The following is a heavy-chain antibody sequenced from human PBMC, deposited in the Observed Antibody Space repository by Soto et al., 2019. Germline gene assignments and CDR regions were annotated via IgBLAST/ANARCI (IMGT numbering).Heavy chain of an antibody. CDR1: GDSVSSKSVA. J-gene: IGHJ6*02. V-gene: IGHV6-1*01. D-gene: IGHD5-18*01. CDR2: TSYRSKWYN. Sequence: PSQTLSLTCAISGDSVSSKSVAWNWIRQSPSRGLEWLGRTSYRSKWYNDYAESVKSRITINPDTSKNQFSLQLKSVTPEDTAVYYCAREDFRRRGLMVTAYYGMDVWGQGTTVTVSS. CDR3: AREDFRRRGLMVTAYYGMDV.